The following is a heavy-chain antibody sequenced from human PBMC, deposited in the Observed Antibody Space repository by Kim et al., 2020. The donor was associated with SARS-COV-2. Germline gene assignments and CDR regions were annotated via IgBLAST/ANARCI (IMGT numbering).Heavy chain of an antibody. CDR3: ERTTSGSYYLPFDY. J-gene: IGHJ4*02. CDR1: GFTFSSYA. Sequence: GGSLRLSCAASGFTFSSYAMHWVRQAPGKGLEWVAVISYDGSNKYYADSVKGRFTISRDNSKNTLYLQMNSLRAEDTAVYYCERTTSGSYYLPFDYWGQG. D-gene: IGHD1-26*01. V-gene: IGHV3-30*14. CDR2: ISYDGSNK.